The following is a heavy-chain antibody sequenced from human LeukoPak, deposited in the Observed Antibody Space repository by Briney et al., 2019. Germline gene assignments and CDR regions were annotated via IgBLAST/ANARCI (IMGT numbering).Heavy chain of an antibody. CDR2: IYPGDSDT. Sequence: AESMKISCKGSGYSFTTYWIGWVRQMPRKGLEWMGIIYPGDSDTRYSPPFQGQVTISADKSVTTAYLQWSSLKASDTAMYYCALGAVRGLHAFDIWGQGTMVTVSS. CDR3: ALGAVRGLHAFDI. CDR1: GYSFTTYW. J-gene: IGHJ3*02. V-gene: IGHV5-51*01. D-gene: IGHD3-10*01.